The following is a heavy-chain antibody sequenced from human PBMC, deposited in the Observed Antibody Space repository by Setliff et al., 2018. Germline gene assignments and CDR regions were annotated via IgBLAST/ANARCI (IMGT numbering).Heavy chain of an antibody. V-gene: IGHV3-48*01. CDR2: IRSSSNII. Sequence: GGSLRLSCEVSGFTFSNFGMTWVRQAPGKGLEWVSYIRSSSNIIHYADSVKGRFTISRDNAGNSLYLQLNSLRVEDTAVYYCSVRDYYDSSGYHDYWGQGTLVTVSS. D-gene: IGHD3-22*01. J-gene: IGHJ4*02. CDR1: GFTFSNFG. CDR3: SVRDYYDSSGYHDY.